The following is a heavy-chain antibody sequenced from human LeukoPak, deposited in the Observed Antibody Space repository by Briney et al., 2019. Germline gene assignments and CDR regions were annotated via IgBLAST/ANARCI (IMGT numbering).Heavy chain of an antibody. CDR2: IWYDGSNE. CDR1: GFTFSRYG. D-gene: IGHD3-10*01. J-gene: IGHJ4*02. Sequence: GGSLRLSCAASGFTFSRYGMHWVRQAPGKGLEWVAFIWYDGSNEYYADSVKGRFTISRDNSKNTLYLQMNSLKTEDTAVYYCTTASGFDYWGQGTLVTVSS. V-gene: IGHV3-30*02. CDR3: TTASGFDY.